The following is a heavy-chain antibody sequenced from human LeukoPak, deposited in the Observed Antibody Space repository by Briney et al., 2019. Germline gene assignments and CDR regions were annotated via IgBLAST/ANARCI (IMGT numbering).Heavy chain of an antibody. J-gene: IGHJ4*02. V-gene: IGHV1-46*01. CDR1: GYTFTSYY. D-gene: IGHD3-3*01. CDR2: ISPSGGST. CDR3: ARVSEPMGDDFWSGYWFDPDY. Sequence: GASVKVSCKASGYTFTSYYMHWVRQAPGQGLEWMGIISPSGGSTSYAQKFQGRVTMTRDTSTSTVYMELSSLRSEDTAVYYCARVSEPMGDDFWSGYWFDPDYWGQGTLATVSS.